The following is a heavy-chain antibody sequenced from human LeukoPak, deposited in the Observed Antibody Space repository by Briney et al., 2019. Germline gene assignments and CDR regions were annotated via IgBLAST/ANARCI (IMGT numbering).Heavy chain of an antibody. J-gene: IGHJ6*02. CDR2: IKQDGSEK. Sequence: GGSLRLSCAASGFTFSSYWMSWVRQAPGKGLEWVANIKQDGSEKYYVDSVKGRFTISRDNAKNSLYLQMNSLRAEDTALYYCAKDIGHGYSYGYVPGYYGMDVWGQGTTVTVSS. D-gene: IGHD5-18*01. CDR3: AKDIGHGYSYGYVPGYYGMDV. CDR1: GFTFSSYW. V-gene: IGHV3-7*03.